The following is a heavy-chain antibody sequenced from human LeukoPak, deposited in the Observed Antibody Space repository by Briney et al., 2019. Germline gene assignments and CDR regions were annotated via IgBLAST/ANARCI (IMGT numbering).Heavy chain of an antibody. V-gene: IGHV4-59*01. J-gene: IGHJ4*02. D-gene: IGHD5-18*01. CDR1: GGSISSYY. CDR3: ARRARGYSYGIFDY. Sequence: SETLSLTCTVSGGSISSYYWSWIRQPSGKGLEWIGYIYYSGSTNYNPSLKSRVTISVDTSKNQFSLKLSSVTAADTAVYYCARRARGYSYGIFDYWGQGTLVTVSS. CDR2: IYYSGST.